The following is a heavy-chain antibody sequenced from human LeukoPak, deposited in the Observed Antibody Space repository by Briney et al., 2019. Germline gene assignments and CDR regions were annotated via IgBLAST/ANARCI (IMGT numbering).Heavy chain of an antibody. CDR1: GFIFSNYA. CDR3: AKFQFSYGSGAFDI. J-gene: IGHJ3*02. D-gene: IGHD5-18*01. CDR2: IRGGGGVT. V-gene: IGHV3-23*01. Sequence: PGGSLRLSCAASGFIFSNYAMNWVRQAPGKGLEWVSVIRGGGGVTFYADSVKDRFTISRDNSKNTLYLQMNSLTAEDTAVYYCAKFQFSYGSGAFDIWGQGTMVTVSS.